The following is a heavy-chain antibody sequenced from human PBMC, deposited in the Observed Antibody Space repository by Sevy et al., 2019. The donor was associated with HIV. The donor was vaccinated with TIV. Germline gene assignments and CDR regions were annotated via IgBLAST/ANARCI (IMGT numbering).Heavy chain of an antibody. CDR2: ISSSSSTI. CDR1: GFTFSSYS. CDR3: ARDPTDYYDSSGYYHYYYYGMDV. V-gene: IGHV3-48*01. D-gene: IGHD3-22*01. J-gene: IGHJ6*02. Sequence: GGSLRLSCAASGFTFSSYSMSWVRQAPGKGLEWVSYISSSSSTIYYADSVKGRFTISRDNAKNSLYLQMNILRAEDTAVYYCARDPTDYYDSSGYYHYYYYGMDVWGQGTTVTVSS.